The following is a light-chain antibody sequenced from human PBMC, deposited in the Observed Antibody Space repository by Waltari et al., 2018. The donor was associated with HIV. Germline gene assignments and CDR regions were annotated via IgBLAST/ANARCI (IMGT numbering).Light chain of an antibody. Sequence: DIHLTQFPSSLSASVGDRVNITCRASENIYTYLHWHQEKPGKPPKMLIHGASKLQTGVPPRFSGGGYGTEFTLTIDNLRPEYFATYFCQQSYNTVVFTFGQGT. CDR3: QQSYNTVVFT. V-gene: IGKV1-39*01. J-gene: IGKJ2*01. CDR2: GAS. CDR1: ENIYTY.